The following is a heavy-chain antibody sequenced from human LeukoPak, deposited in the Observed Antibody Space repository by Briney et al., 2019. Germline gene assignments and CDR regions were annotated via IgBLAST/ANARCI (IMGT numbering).Heavy chain of an antibody. Sequence: SQTLSLTCAVSGGSISSGGYSWSWIRQPPGKGLEWIGYIYHSGSTYYNPSLKSRVTISVDRSKKQFSLKLSSVTAAHTALDFCGRVVATAKGHAFGIRGQRTNVTGSS. CDR1: GGSISSGGYS. CDR3: GRVVATAKGHAFGI. CDR2: IYHSGST. V-gene: IGHV4-30-2*01. D-gene: IGHD2-15*01. J-gene: IGHJ3*02.